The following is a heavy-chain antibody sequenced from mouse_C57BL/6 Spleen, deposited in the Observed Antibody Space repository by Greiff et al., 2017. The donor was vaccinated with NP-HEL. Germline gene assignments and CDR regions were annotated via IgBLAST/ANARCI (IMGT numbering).Heavy chain of an antibody. Sequence: VQLQQPGAELVRPGSSVKLSCQASGYTFTSYWMHWVKQRPIQGLEWIGNIDPSDSETHYNQKFKDKATLTVDKSSSTAYMQLSSLTSEDSAVYYCARAPNYYGSSPWYFDVWGTGTTVTVSS. CDR2: IDPSDSET. J-gene: IGHJ1*03. D-gene: IGHD1-1*01. CDR3: ARAPNYYGSSPWYFDV. V-gene: IGHV1-52*01. CDR1: GYTFTSYW.